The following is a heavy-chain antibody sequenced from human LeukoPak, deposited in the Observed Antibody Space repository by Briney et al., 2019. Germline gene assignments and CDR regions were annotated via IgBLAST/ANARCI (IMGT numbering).Heavy chain of an antibody. J-gene: IGHJ4*02. V-gene: IGHV4-34*01. CDR1: GGSFSGYY. Sequence: SETLSLTCAVYGGSFSGYYWSWIRQPPGKGLEWIGEINHSGSTNYIPSLKSRVTISVDTSKNLFSLQLSSVTAADTAVYYCARVTSRLGVCDYWGQGTLVTVSS. CDR2: INHSGST. CDR3: ARVTSRLGVCDY. D-gene: IGHD2-8*01.